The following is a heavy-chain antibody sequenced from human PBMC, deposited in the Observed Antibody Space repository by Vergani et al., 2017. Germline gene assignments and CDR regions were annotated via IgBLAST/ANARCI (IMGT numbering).Heavy chain of an antibody. Sequence: QVQLVESGGGVVQPGRSLRLSCAASGFTFSSYAMHWVRQAPGKGLEWVAVITYDGSNKYYADSVKGRFTISRNNSKNTLYLQMNSLVAEDTAVYYCARXGRYCSSTSCYARNYYYYMDVGGKGTTVTVSS. J-gene: IGHJ6*03. CDR3: ARXGRYCSSTSCYARNYYYYMDV. D-gene: IGHD2-2*01. CDR2: ITYDGSNK. V-gene: IGHV3-30*04. CDR1: GFTFSSYA.